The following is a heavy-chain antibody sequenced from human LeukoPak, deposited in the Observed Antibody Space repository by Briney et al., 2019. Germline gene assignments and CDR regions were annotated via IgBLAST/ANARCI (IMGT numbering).Heavy chain of an antibody. CDR3: ARVRVGANRGFVDY. Sequence: PSETLSLTCTVSGGSISSYYWSWIRQPPGKGLEWIGYIYYSGSTNYNPSLKSRVTISVDTSKNQFSLKLSSVTAADAAVYYCARVRVGANRGFVDYWGQGILVTVSS. CDR1: GGSISSYY. CDR2: IYYSGST. J-gene: IGHJ4*02. V-gene: IGHV4-59*01. D-gene: IGHD1-26*01.